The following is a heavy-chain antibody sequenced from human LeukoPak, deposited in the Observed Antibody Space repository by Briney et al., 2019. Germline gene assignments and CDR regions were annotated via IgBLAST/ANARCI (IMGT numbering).Heavy chain of an antibody. V-gene: IGHV3-7*01. CDR2: IKQDGNER. CDR3: ARAQGGALDY. CDR1: GFTFSDYW. D-gene: IGHD4-17*01. Sequence: PGGSLRLSCAAPGFTFSDYWMAWVRQSPGKGLEWVANIKQDGNERNYVDSVRGRFTISRDNAKSSLFLQMSSLRVDDTAVYYCARAQGGALDYWGQGSLVTVSS. J-gene: IGHJ4*02.